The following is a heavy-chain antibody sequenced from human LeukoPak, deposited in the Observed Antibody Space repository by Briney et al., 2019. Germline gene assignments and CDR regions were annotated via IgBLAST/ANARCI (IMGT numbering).Heavy chain of an antibody. V-gene: IGHV4-30-4*08. CDR1: GGSLSSGDYY. CDR2: IYYSGST. CDR3: ACRQETTVTTLNWFDP. J-gene: IGHJ5*02. D-gene: IGHD4-11*01. Sequence: SQTLSLTCTVSGGSLSSGDYYWSWIRQPPGKGLEWIGYIYYSGSTYYNPSLKSRVTISVDTSKNQFSLKLSSVTAADTAVYYCACRQETTVTTLNWFDPWGQGTLVTVSS.